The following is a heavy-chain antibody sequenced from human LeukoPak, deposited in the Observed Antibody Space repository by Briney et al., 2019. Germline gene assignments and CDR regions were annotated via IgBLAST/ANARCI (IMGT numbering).Heavy chain of an antibody. Sequence: AGGSLRLSCAASGFTFSSYAMSWVRQAPGKGLEWVSAISGSGGSTYYADSVKGRFTISRDNSKNTLYLQMNSLRAEDTAVYYCAKGSQWLAIPIYFDYWGQGTLVTVSS. CDR1: GFTFSSYA. CDR2: ISGSGGST. D-gene: IGHD6-19*01. V-gene: IGHV3-23*01. CDR3: AKGSQWLAIPIYFDY. J-gene: IGHJ4*02.